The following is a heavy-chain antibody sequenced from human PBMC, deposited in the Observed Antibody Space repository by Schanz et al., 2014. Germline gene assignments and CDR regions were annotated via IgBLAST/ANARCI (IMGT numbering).Heavy chain of an antibody. V-gene: IGHV3-66*02. CDR2: IFTDGRT. D-gene: IGHD2-15*01. Sequence: EVHLLESGGGLVPPGGSLRLSCAASGFAVDNYYMSCVRQAPGRGLEWVSIIFTDGRTYYADSVKGRFTISRDSSKNTLFLQMNSLRTEDTAVYYCARRDPYCRSGTCSRAFDFWGQGTLVTVSS. CDR1: GFAVDNYY. J-gene: IGHJ4*01. CDR3: ARRDPYCRSGTCSRAFDF.